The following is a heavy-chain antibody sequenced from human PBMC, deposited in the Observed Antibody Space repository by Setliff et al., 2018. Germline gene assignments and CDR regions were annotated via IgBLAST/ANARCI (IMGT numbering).Heavy chain of an antibody. Sequence: SETLSLTCAVYGGSFSGYYWSWIRQPPGKRLEWIGEINHSGSTNYSQSLKSRVTLSVDTSKNQFSLQLTSVTAADTAIYYCARGGGSVLPNYYYFNYMDVWGKGTTVTVSS. J-gene: IGHJ6*03. D-gene: IGHD2-15*01. CDR1: GGSFSGYY. CDR2: INHSGST. V-gene: IGHV4-34*01. CDR3: ARGGGSVLPNYYYFNYMDV.